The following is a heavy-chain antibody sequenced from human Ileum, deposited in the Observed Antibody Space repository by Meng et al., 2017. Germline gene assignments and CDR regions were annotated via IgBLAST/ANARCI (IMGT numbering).Heavy chain of an antibody. CDR3: ARRLWAAPGTGGPFDF. D-gene: IGHD6-13*01. CDR2: ISGSGINT. CDR1: GFNFSSHA. J-gene: IGHJ4*02. V-gene: IGHV3-23*01. Sequence: GESLKISCAASGFNFSSHAMNWVRQAPGKGLEWVSGISGSGINTIYADSVRGRFTIARDNSKNTLDLHMNNLGAEDTAIYYCARRLWAAPGTGGPFDFWGQGTPVTVSS.